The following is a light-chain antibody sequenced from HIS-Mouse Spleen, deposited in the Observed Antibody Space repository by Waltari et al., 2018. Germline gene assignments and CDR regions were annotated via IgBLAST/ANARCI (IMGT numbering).Light chain of an antibody. V-gene: IGLV1-47*01. CDR3: AAWDDSLNGWV. CDR1: SSNTGSNY. CDR2: RNN. J-gene: IGLJ3*02. Sequence: QSVLTQPPSASGTPGQRVTISCSGSSSNTGSNYVYWYQQPPGTAPKLLIYRNNQRPSGVPDRFSGSKSGTSASLAISGLQSEDEADYYCAAWDDSLNGWVFGGGTKLTVL.